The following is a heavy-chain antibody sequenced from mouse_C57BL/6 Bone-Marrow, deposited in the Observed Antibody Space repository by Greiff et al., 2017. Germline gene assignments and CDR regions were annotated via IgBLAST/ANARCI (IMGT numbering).Heavy chain of an antibody. CDR1: GYSITSDY. CDR3: ARFDDGYYVTGWWYFDV. V-gene: IGHV3-8*01. Sequence: EVQLQQSGPGLAKPSQTLSLTCSVTGYSITSDYWNWIRKFPGNKLEYMGYISYSGSTYYNPSLKSRISITRDTSNNQYYLQLNSVTTEDTATYYCARFDDGYYVTGWWYFDVWGTGTTVTVSS. D-gene: IGHD2-3*01. J-gene: IGHJ1*03. CDR2: ISYSGST.